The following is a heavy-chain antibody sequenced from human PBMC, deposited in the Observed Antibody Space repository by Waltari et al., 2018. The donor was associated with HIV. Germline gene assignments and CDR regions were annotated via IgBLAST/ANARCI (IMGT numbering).Heavy chain of an antibody. CDR2: TYHRSEWHH. CDR3: VRDSFGFDT. Sequence: QVKLKQSGPGLVEASHSIFFSCVISWDSVSSDTAAWTWVGRYPAGGLQWLGKTYHRSEWHHVYSVSLKGRMVINSDTEKNQFSLHLSSVTPGDTATYYCVRDSFGFDTWGEGTLVAVPP. V-gene: IGHV6-1*01. CDR1: WDSVSSDTAA. D-gene: IGHD3-3*01. J-gene: IGHJ5*02.